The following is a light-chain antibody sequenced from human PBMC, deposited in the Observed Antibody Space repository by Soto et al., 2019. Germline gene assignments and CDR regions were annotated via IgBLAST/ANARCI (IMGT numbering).Light chain of an antibody. CDR1: QSVSSN. CDR2: GAS. CDR3: QQYNNWPRT. Sequence: EIVMTQSPATLSVSAGERATLSCRASQSVSSNLAWFQQKPGQAPRLLIYGASTRATGIPARFSGSGSGTDFTLTISSLQSEDFAVYYCQQYNNWPRTFGQGTKVDI. J-gene: IGKJ1*01. V-gene: IGKV3-15*01.